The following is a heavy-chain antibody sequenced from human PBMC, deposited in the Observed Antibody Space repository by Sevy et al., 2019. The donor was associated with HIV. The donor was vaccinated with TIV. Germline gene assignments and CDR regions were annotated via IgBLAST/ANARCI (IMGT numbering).Heavy chain of an antibody. V-gene: IGHV1-8*01. D-gene: IGHD3-10*01. Sequence: ASVNVSCKASGYTFTSYDINWVRQATGQGLEWMGWMNPNSGNTGYAQKFQGRVTMTRNTSISTAYMELGSLRSEDTAVYYCARNGRWYYGSGSYYNPSHDYYYGMDVWGQGTTVTVSS. CDR3: ARNGRWYYGSGSYYNPSHDYYYGMDV. CDR2: MNPNSGNT. CDR1: GYTFTSYD. J-gene: IGHJ6*02.